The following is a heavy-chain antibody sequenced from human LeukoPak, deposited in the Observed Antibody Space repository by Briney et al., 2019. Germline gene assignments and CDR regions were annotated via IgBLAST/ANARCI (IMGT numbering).Heavy chain of an antibody. CDR2: ISYDGSNK. CDR3: ARGRIQWGRSGPYDY. Sequence: GGSLRLSCAAPGFTFSSYAMHWVRQAPGKGLEWVAVISYDGSNKYYADSVKGRFTISRDNSKNTLYLQMNSLRAEDTAVYYCARGRIQWGRSGPYDYWGQGTLVTVSS. D-gene: IGHD1-26*01. CDR1: GFTFSSYA. V-gene: IGHV3-30*04. J-gene: IGHJ4*02.